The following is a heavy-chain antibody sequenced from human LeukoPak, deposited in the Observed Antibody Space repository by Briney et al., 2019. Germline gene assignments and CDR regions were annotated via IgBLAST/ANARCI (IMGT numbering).Heavy chain of an antibody. V-gene: IGHV1-46*01. CDR2: INPSGGST. J-gene: IGHJ3*02. CDR1: GYTFTSYY. Sequence: ASVKVSCKASGYTFTSYYMHWVRQAPGQGLEWMGIINPSGGSTSYAQKFQGRVTMTRDMSTSTVYMELSSLRSEDTAVYYCARSGVVVAATNDAFDIWGQGTMVTVSS. CDR3: ARSGVVVAATNDAFDI. D-gene: IGHD2-15*01.